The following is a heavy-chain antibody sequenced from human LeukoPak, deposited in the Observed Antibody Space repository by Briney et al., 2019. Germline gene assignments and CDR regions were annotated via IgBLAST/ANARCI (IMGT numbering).Heavy chain of an antibody. CDR3: ARVSGSYFDAFDY. CDR1: GFTVSSNY. Sequence: GGSLRLSCAASGFTVSSNYMSWVRQAPGKGLEWVSVIYSGGSTYCADSVKGRLTISRDNSKNTLYLQMNSLRAEDTAVYYCARVSGSYFDAFDYWGQGTLVTVSS. D-gene: IGHD1-26*01. CDR2: IYSGGST. V-gene: IGHV3-66*01. J-gene: IGHJ4*02.